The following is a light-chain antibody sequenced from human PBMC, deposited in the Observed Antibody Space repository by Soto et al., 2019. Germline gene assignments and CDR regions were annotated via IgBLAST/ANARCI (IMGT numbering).Light chain of an antibody. V-gene: IGKV3-20*01. CDR2: GAS. Sequence: EMVLTQSPGTLSLSPGERATLSCRASQSVASRNLAWYQQKSGQAPRLLIYGASSRAIHTPDRFSGSGSGTDFTLTISGLEPEDFAVYYCQEYNYWHPITFGGGTKVDIK. CDR3: QEYNYWHPIT. CDR1: QSVASRN. J-gene: IGKJ4*01.